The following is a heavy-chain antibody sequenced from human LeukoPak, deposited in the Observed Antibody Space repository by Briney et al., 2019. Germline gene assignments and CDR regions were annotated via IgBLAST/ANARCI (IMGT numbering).Heavy chain of an antibody. J-gene: IGHJ6*02. V-gene: IGHV4-59*08. Sequence: SETLSLTCTVSGGPISSYYWSWIRQPPGKGLEWIGYIYYSGSTNYNPSLKSRVTISVDTYKNQFSLKLSSVTAADTAVYYCARLSVAAADREYYYYYGMDVWGQGTTVTVSS. CDR1: GGPISSYY. CDR2: IYYSGST. CDR3: ARLSVAAADREYYYYYGMDV. D-gene: IGHD6-13*01.